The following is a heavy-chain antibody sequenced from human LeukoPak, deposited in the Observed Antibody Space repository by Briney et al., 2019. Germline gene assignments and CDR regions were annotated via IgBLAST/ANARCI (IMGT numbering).Heavy chain of an antibody. Sequence: SETLSLTCAVYGGSFSGYYRSWIRQPPGKGLEWIGEINHSGSTNYNPSLKSRVTISVDTSKNQFSLGLSSVTAADTAVYYCARGPTRYYFDCWGQGTLVTVSS. CDR2: INHSGST. CDR1: GGSFSGYY. D-gene: IGHD4-17*01. V-gene: IGHV4-34*01. CDR3: ARGPTRYYFDC. J-gene: IGHJ4*02.